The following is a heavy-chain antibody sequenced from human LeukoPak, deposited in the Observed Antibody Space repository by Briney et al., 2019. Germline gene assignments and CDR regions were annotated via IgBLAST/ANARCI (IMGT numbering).Heavy chain of an antibody. Sequence: SETLSLTCTVSGGSISSYYWSWIRQPPGKGLEWIGYIYYSGSTNYNPSLKSRVTISVDTSKNQFSLKLSSVTAADTAVYYCARSRDGYNYFDYWGQGTLVTVSS. D-gene: IGHD5-24*01. CDR3: ARSRDGYNYFDY. V-gene: IGHV4-59*01. CDR2: IYYSGST. J-gene: IGHJ4*02. CDR1: GGSISSYY.